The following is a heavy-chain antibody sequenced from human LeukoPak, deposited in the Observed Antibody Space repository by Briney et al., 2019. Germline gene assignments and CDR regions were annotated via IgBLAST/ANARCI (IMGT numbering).Heavy chain of an antibody. J-gene: IGHJ5*02. CDR2: IIPIFGTA. Sequence: SVKVSCKASGGTFSSYAISWVRQAPGQGLEWMGGIIPIFGTANYAQKFQGRVTITADESTSTAYMELSSLRSEDTALYYCARSNCSSTSCYNWFDPWGQGTLVTVSS. V-gene: IGHV1-69*01. D-gene: IGHD2-2*01. CDR3: ARSNCSSTSCYNWFDP. CDR1: GGTFSSYA.